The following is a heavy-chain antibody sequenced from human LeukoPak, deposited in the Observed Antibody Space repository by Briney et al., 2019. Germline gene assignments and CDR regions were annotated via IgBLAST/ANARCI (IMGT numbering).Heavy chain of an antibody. CDR2: ISGSGGST. J-gene: IGHJ4*02. CDR1: GFTFSSYA. V-gene: IGHV3-23*01. Sequence: GGSLRLSCAASGFTFSSYAMSWVRQAPGKGLEWVSAISGSGGSTYYADSVKGRFTISRDNSKNTLYLQMNSLRAEDTAVYYCAKDWELEIVATIGYYFDYWGQGTLVTVSS. CDR3: AKDWELEIVATIGYYFDY. D-gene: IGHD5-12*01.